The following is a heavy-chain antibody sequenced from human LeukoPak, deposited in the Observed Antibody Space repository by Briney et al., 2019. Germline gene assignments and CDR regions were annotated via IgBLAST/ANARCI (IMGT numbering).Heavy chain of an antibody. CDR3: ARGDTMVRGVIRS. J-gene: IGHJ4*02. Sequence: PSETLSLTCAVYGGSFSGYYWNWIRQPPGKGLEWIGEINHSGSTNYNSSLKSRVTISVDTSKNQFSLKLSSVTAADTAVYYCARGDTMVRGVIRSWGQGTLVTVSS. CDR1: GGSFSGYY. D-gene: IGHD3-10*01. V-gene: IGHV4-34*01. CDR2: INHSGST.